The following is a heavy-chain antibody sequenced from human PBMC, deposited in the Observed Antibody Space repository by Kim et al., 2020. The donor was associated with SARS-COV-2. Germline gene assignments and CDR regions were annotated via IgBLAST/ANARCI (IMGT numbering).Heavy chain of an antibody. J-gene: IGHJ5*02. D-gene: IGHD3-10*01. CDR1: GYSFTSYW. Sequence: GESLKISCKGSGYSFTSYWISWVRQMPGKGMEWMGRIDPSDSYTNYSPSFQGHVTISADKSISTAYLQWSSLKASDTAMYYCASSPHMVRGVMPPWFDPWGQGTLVTVSS. CDR3: ASSPHMVRGVMPPWFDP. CDR2: IDPSDSYT. V-gene: IGHV5-10-1*01.